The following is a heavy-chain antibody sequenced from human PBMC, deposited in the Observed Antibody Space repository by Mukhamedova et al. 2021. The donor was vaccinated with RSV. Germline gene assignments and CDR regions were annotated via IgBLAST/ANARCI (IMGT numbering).Heavy chain of an antibody. D-gene: IGHD4-23*01. Sequence: SSYAMHWVRQAPGKGLEWVAVISYDGSNKYYADSVKGRFTISRVNSKNTLYLQMNSLRAEDTAVYYCARDLGGNLDYWGQGTLVTV. CDR3: ARDLGGNLDY. V-gene: IGHV3-30*01. J-gene: IGHJ4*02. CDR2: ISYDGSNK. CDR1: SSYA.